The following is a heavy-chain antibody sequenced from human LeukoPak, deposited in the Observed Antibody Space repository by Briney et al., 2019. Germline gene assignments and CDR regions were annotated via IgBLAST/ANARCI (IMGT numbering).Heavy chain of an antibody. CDR3: ARDRCSSTSCYNTPNWFDP. Sequence: GGSLRLSCAASGFKFDDYGMSWVRRVPGKGLEWVSGINWNGGSRGYADSVKGRFTISRDNAKNSVYLQMNSLRPEDTAFYHCARDRCSSTSCYNTPNWFDPWGQGTLVTVSS. J-gene: IGHJ5*02. V-gene: IGHV3-20*01. D-gene: IGHD2-2*02. CDR2: INWNGGSR. CDR1: GFKFDDYG.